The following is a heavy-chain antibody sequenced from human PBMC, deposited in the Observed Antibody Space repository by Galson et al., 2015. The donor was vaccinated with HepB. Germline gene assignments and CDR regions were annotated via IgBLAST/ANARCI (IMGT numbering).Heavy chain of an antibody. D-gene: IGHD6-19*01. CDR2: IYSGGST. J-gene: IGHJ6*02. Sequence: SLRLSCAASGFTVSSNYMSWVRPAPGKWLEWVSVIYSGGSTYYADSVKGRFTISRDNSKNTLYLQMNSLRAEDTALYYCARTMWQWPSRGGLDVWGQGATVTVSS. CDR1: GFTVSSNY. CDR3: ARTMWQWPSRGGLDV. V-gene: IGHV3-66*01.